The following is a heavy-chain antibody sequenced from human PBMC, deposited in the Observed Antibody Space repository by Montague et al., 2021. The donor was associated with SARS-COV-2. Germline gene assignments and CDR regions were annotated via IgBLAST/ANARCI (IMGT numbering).Heavy chain of an antibody. Sequence: VKPTQTLTLTCTFSGFSLSTSGMCVSWIRQPPGKALEWPARIDWDDDKYYSTSLKTRLTISKDTSKNQVVLTMTNMDPVDTATYYCARMDAGPTSYDYWGQGTLVTVSS. D-gene: IGHD2-2*01. CDR3: ARMDAGPTSYDY. CDR1: GFSLSTSGMC. CDR2: IDWDDDK. J-gene: IGHJ4*02. V-gene: IGHV2-70*11.